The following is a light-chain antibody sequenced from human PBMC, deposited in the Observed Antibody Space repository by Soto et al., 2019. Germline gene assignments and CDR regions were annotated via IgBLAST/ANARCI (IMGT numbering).Light chain of an antibody. J-gene: IGKJ1*01. CDR1: QSLLHSNGYNY. CDR2: FGS. Sequence: DIVMTQSPLSLPVTPGEPTSISCRSSQSLLHSNGYNYLDWYLQKPGQSPQLLIYFGSNRASGGPDRFSGSGSGTDFTLKISRGEAEDVGVYYCMQALQTPPWTFGQGTKVEI. CDR3: MQALQTPPWT. V-gene: IGKV2-28*01.